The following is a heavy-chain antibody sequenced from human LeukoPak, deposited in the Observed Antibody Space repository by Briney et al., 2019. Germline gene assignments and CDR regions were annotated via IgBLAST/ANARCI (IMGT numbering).Heavy chain of an antibody. V-gene: IGHV3-30-3*01. Sequence: GGSLRLSYAASGFTFSSYAMHWVRQAPGKGLEWVAVISYDGSNKYYADSVKGRFTISRDNSKNTLYLQMNSLRAEDTAVYYCAATNHAFDVWGQGTMVTVSS. CDR3: AATNHAFDV. CDR1: GFTFSSYA. J-gene: IGHJ3*01. CDR2: ISYDGSNK.